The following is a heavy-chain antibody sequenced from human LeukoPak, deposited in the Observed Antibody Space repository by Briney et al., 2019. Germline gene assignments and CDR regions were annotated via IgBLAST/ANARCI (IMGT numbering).Heavy chain of an antibody. CDR2: INAGTGNT. Sequence: ASVKVSCKASGYIFISYAMHWVRQAPGQRLEWMGSINAGTGNTKYSQEFQGRVTITRDTSASTAYMELSSLRSEDTAVYYCARVRVGYCSGGSCYWFDPWGQGTLVTVSS. D-gene: IGHD2-15*01. CDR3: ARVRVGYCSGGSCYWFDP. J-gene: IGHJ5*02. V-gene: IGHV1-3*03. CDR1: GYIFISYA.